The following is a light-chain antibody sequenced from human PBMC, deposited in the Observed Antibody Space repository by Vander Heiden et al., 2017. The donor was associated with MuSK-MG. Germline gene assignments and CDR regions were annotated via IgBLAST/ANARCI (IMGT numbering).Light chain of an antibody. CDR1: QSLSGW. V-gene: IGKV1-5*01. CDR3: QQDNSFSQT. CDR2: DAS. J-gene: IGKJ2*01. Sequence: DIHVTQSPSTLSASVGETVTLTCRASQSLSGWLAWYQQKPGKAPKLLIYDASTLESGVPSRFSGSGSGAEFTLTITGLQPDDFATYYCQQDNSFSQTFGQGTKLEI.